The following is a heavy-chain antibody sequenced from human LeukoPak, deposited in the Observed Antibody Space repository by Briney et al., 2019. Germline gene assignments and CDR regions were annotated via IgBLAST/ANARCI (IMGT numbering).Heavy chain of an antibody. CDR2: ISSSGSPI. J-gene: IGHJ5*02. Sequence: GGSLRLSCAASGFIFNSYEMNWLRQAPGKGLEWVSYISSSGSPIYYADSVKGRFTISRDNAKNSLYLQMNSLRADDTAVYYCAREYNFWSGYHSYNWFDPWGQGTLVTVSS. D-gene: IGHD3-3*01. CDR1: GFIFNSYE. V-gene: IGHV3-48*03. CDR3: AREYNFWSGYHSYNWFDP.